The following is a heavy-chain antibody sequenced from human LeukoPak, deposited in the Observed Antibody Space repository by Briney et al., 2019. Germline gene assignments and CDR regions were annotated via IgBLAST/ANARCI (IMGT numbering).Heavy chain of an antibody. V-gene: IGHV4-38-2*02. CDR1: GYSISSGNY. CDR2: IYHSGST. Sequence: SETLSLTCTVSGYSISSGNYWGWIRQPRGKGLEWIGSIYHSGSTYYNPSLKSRVTISVDTSKNQFSLKLSSVTAADTAVYYYARVSGSYQDYWGQGTLVTVSS. D-gene: IGHD1-26*01. J-gene: IGHJ4*02. CDR3: ARVSGSYQDY.